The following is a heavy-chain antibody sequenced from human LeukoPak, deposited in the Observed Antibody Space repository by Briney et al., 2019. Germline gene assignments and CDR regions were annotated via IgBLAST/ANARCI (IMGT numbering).Heavy chain of an antibody. V-gene: IGHV3-11*01. CDR1: GFAFSDSY. Sequence: PGGSLRLSCAVSGFAFSDSYMSWIRQAPGKGLEWLSYPSSSDTSIYYADSVKGRFTISRDNAKNSLYLQMNSLRAEDTAVYYCATGGPYYFDYWGQGALVIVSS. J-gene: IGHJ4*02. CDR2: PSSSDTSI. CDR3: ATGGPYYFDY.